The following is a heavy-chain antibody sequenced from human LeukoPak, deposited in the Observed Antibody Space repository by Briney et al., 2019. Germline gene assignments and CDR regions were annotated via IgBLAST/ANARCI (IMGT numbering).Heavy chain of an antibody. V-gene: IGHV4-59*01. CDR1: GGSISVYY. CDR3: ARDRELGY. CDR2: IYNSGST. D-gene: IGHD3-10*01. Sequence: SETLSLTCTVSGGSISVYYWSWVRQPPGKGLEWIGYIYNSGSTNYNPSLKSRLTISVDTSKNQFSLKLSSVTAADTAVYYWARDRELGYWGQGTLVTVSS. J-gene: IGHJ4*02.